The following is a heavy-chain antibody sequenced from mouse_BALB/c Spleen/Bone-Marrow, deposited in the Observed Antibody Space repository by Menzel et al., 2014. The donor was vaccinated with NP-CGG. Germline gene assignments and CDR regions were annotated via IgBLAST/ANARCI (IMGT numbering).Heavy chain of an antibody. CDR3: ARHHRYAHYFDY. CDR1: GFTFSSYA. D-gene: IGHD2-14*01. Sequence: VQGVESGGGLVKPGGSLKLSCAASGFTFSSYAMSWVRQTPEKRLEWVASISSGGSTYYPDSVKGRFTISRDNARNVLYLQMSSLRSEDTAMYYCARHHRYAHYFDYWGQGTTLTVSS. CDR2: ISSGGST. J-gene: IGHJ2*01. V-gene: IGHV5-6-5*01.